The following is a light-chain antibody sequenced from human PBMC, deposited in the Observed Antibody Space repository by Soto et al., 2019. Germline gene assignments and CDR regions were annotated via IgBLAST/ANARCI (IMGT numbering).Light chain of an antibody. CDR3: QQYNSYSPLT. CDR2: KAS. V-gene: IGKV1-5*03. CDR1: QSISTW. J-gene: IGKJ4*01. Sequence: DIQMTQSPSTLPASVGDRVTITCRANQSISTWLAWYQQKPGKAPNLLIYKASRLETGVPSRFIGSGSGTEFTLTICVLQPDDFATYYCQQYNSYSPLTFGGGTKGEIK.